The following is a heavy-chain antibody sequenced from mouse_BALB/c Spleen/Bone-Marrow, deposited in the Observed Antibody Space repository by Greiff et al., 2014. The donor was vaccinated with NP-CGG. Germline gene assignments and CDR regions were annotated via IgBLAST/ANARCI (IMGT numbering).Heavy chain of an antibody. D-gene: IGHD6-2*01. J-gene: IGHJ1*01. CDR2: IWAGGST. CDR3: ARVSLWYSHV. Sequence: VQLKQPHHRLPCPSQNLPTTCILSGSALASYGLLWVRQPPGKGLEWLGVIWAGGSTNYNSALMSRLSISKDNSKSQVFLKMNSLQTDDTAMYFFARVSLWYSHVSGAGPSLSVSA. V-gene: IGHV2-9*02. CDR1: GSALASYG.